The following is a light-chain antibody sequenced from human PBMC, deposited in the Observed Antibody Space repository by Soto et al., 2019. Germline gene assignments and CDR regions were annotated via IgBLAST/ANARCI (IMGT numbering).Light chain of an antibody. CDR3: QQYASSPPWT. V-gene: IGKV3-20*01. CDR2: DAA. J-gene: IGKJ1*01. Sequence: ESVLTQSPGTLSLSPGERATLSCRASQSVSSSYLAWYQQKAGQAHRLIIYDAARRATGIADRFSGSVSGTDFTLTISRLEPQDFAVYYGQQYASSPPWTGGPWTTVDIK. CDR1: QSVSSSY.